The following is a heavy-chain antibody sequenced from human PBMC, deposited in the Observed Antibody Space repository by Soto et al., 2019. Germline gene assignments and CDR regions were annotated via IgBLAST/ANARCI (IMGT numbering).Heavy chain of an antibody. J-gene: IGHJ4*02. CDR1: GFTFNTYW. CDR2: IKPDGSMQ. V-gene: IGHV3-7*05. Sequence: PGGSLRLSCVASGFTFNTYWMTWVRRPPGKGLEWVANIKPDGSMQNYVDSVKGRFTISRDNAKNPLYLQMNSLRAEDTAIYYCARNPFGDLDYWGQGTPVTVSS. CDR3: ARNPFGDLDY. D-gene: IGHD2-21*02.